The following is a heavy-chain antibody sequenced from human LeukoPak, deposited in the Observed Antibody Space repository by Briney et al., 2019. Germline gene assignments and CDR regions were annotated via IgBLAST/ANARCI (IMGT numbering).Heavy chain of an antibody. CDR2: NNPSGGST. J-gene: IGHJ3*02. CDR1: GYTFTSYY. CDR3: ARGGPVGDSSGPLDI. V-gene: IGHV1-46*01. Sequence: ASVKVSCKASGYTFTSYYMHWVRQAPGQGLEWMGINNPSGGSTSYAQKFQGRVTMTRDTSTSTVYMELSSLRSEDTAVYYCARGGPVGDSSGPLDIWGQGTMVTVSS. D-gene: IGHD3-22*01.